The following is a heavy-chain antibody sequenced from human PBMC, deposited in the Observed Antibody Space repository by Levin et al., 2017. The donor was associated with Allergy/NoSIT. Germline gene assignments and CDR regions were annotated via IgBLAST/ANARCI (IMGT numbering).Heavy chain of an antibody. CDR1: GYTFTTYY. Sequence: VASVKVSCKASGYTFTTYYIHWVRQAPGQGPEWMGIINPSGGSTSYAQRFQGRVTMTRDTSTSTVYMELSSLRSDDAAVYYCARVVPPAGTDGTRAFDIWGQGTMVTVSS. CDR3: ARVVPPAGTDGTRAFDI. V-gene: IGHV1-46*01. CDR2: INPSGGST. J-gene: IGHJ3*02. D-gene: IGHD6-13*01.